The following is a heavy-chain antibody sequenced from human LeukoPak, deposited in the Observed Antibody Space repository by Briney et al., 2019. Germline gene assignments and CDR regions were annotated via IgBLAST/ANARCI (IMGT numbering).Heavy chain of an antibody. CDR3: AKPLQYSSSWYCFDY. CDR1: GFTFSSYG. D-gene: IGHD6-13*01. CDR2: ISGSGGST. Sequence: PGGSLRLSCAASGFTFSSYGMSWVRQAPGKGLEWVSAISGSGGSTYYADSVKGRFTISRDNSKNTLYLQMNSLRAEDTAVYYCAKPLQYSSSWYCFDYWGQGTLVTVSS. J-gene: IGHJ4*02. V-gene: IGHV3-23*01.